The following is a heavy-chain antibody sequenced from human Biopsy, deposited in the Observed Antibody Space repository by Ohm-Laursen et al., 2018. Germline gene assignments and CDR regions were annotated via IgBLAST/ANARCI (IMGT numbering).Heavy chain of an antibody. D-gene: IGHD1-20*01. CDR1: GYTLTDLS. V-gene: IGHV1-24*01. Sequence: ATVKISCKVSGYTLTDLSMHWVRQAPGKGLEWMGGFAPENGKTIYAQKFQGRVTMTEDTSTDTAYMELSNLRSEDTAVYYCAGDINNWNVNYWGQGTLVAVSS. CDR2: FAPENGKT. CDR3: AGDINNWNVNY. J-gene: IGHJ4*02.